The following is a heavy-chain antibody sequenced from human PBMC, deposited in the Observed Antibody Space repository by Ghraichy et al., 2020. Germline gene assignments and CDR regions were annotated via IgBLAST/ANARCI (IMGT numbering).Heavy chain of an antibody. CDR1: GFTFSRYG. CDR2: TSYDGSNK. D-gene: IGHD3-22*01. V-gene: IGHV3-30*18. Sequence: SCAASGFTFSRYGMHWVRQAPGKGLEWVAVTSYDGSNKYYGDSVKGRFTISRDNSKNTLYLQMNYLRPEDTAVYYCAKERDTSGYYSFRGDYYGMDVWGQGTTVPVSS. J-gene: IGHJ6*02. CDR3: AKERDTSGYYSFRGDYYGMDV.